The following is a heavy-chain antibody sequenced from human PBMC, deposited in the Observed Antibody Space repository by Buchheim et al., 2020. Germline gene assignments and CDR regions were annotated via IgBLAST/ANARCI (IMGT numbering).Heavy chain of an antibody. V-gene: IGHV3-23*01. CDR2: ISGSGGST. D-gene: IGHD5-18*01. Sequence: EVQLLESGGGLVQPGGSLRLSCAASGFTFSSYAMSWVRQAPGKGLEWVSGISGSGGSTYYADSVKSRFTISRDNSKNTLSLQMNSLRAEDTALYYCAKDQRVDIAMVTGFDYWGQGTL. CDR3: AKDQRVDIAMVTGFDY. J-gene: IGHJ4*02. CDR1: GFTFSSYA.